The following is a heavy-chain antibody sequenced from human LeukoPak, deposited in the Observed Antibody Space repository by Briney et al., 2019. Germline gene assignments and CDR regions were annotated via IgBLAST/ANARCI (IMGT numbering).Heavy chain of an antibody. CDR3: AKGMVRGVTNTNFDY. V-gene: IGHV3-74*01. CDR2: INSGGTVT. Sequence: GGSLRLSCAASGFTFSDFWMHWVRQAPGKGLVWVSRINSGGTVTNYADSVKGRFTISRDNSKNTLYLQMNSLRAEDTAVYYCAKGMVRGVTNTNFDYWGQGTLVTVSS. CDR1: GFTFSDFW. J-gene: IGHJ4*02. D-gene: IGHD3-10*01.